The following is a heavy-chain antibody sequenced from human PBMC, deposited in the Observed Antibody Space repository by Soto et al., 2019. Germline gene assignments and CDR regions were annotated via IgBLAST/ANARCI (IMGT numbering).Heavy chain of an antibody. CDR2: IYYSGST. D-gene: IGHD2-15*01. Sequence: SETLSLTCTVSGGSISSSSYYWGWIRQPPGKGLEWIGSIYYSGSTYYNPSLKSRVTISVDTSKNQFSLKLSSVTAADTAVYYCARLDKEEVAATRTALFPRRPKYYFDYWGQGNLVTVS. CDR3: ARLDKEEVAATRTALFPRRPKYYFDY. V-gene: IGHV4-39*01. J-gene: IGHJ4*02. CDR1: GGSISSSSYY.